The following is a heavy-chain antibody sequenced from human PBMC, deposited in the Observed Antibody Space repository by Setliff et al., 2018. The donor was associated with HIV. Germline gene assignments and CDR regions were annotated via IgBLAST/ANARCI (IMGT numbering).Heavy chain of an antibody. J-gene: IGHJ4*02. D-gene: IGHD4-4*01. CDR3: ARDTELAYVDY. CDR2: ITGNGGST. Sequence: GGSLRLSCAASGFTFRSYAMSWVRQAPGKGLEWVAAITGNGGSTYYADSVKGRFTISRDSPKSTLYLQMNRLRAEDTAIYYCARDTELAYVDYWGQGTLVTVSS. CDR1: GFTFRSYA. V-gene: IGHV3-23*01.